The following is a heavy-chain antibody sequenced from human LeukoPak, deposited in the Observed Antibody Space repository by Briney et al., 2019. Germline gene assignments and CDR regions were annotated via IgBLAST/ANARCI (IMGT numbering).Heavy chain of an antibody. Sequence: AGGSLRLSCAASGFTFSDHYMDWVPQAPGKGLDGVGRTRNKANSYTTEYAASVKGRFTISRDDSKNSLYLQMNSLKTEDTAVYYCAKDQSRVEASDPFDYWGQGMQVGVSS. CDR2: TRNKANSYTT. V-gene: IGHV3-72*01. D-gene: IGHD1-26*01. J-gene: IGHJ4*02. CDR1: GFTFSDHY. CDR3: AKDQSRVEASDPFDY.